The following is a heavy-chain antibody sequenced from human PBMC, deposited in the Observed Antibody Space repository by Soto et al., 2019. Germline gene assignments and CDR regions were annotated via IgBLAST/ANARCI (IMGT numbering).Heavy chain of an antibody. CDR2: IYYSGST. Sequence: SETLSLTCTVSGGSILDSTYYWAWIRQPPGKGLEWIGKIYYSGSTNYTPSLKSRVTISVDTSNNQFSLKLSSVTAADTAVYYCARGDHYDILTGYPYYYGMDVWGQGTTVIVSS. V-gene: IGHV4-39*07. J-gene: IGHJ6*02. D-gene: IGHD3-9*01. CDR1: GGSILDSTYY. CDR3: ARGDHYDILTGYPYYYGMDV.